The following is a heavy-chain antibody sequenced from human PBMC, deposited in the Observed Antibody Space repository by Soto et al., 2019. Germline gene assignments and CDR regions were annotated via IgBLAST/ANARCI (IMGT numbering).Heavy chain of an antibody. Sequence: EVQLLESGGGLVQPGGSLRLSCAASGFTFISYAMSWVRQAPWKGLEWVSAISGSGGSTYYADSVKGRFTISRDNSKNTLYLQMNSLRAEDTAVYYCAKDPDAYSSSWYMSYFDYWGQGTLVTVSS. CDR1: GFTFISYA. CDR3: AKDPDAYSSSWYMSYFDY. D-gene: IGHD6-13*01. V-gene: IGHV3-23*01. J-gene: IGHJ4*02. CDR2: ISGSGGST.